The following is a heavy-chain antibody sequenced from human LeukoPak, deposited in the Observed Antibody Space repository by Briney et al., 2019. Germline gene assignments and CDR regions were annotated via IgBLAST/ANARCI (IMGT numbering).Heavy chain of an antibody. V-gene: IGHV1-18*01. Sequence: ASVKVSCKTSGYPFGTYGISWVRQAPGQGLEWMGWISGDNVSANYAQKLQGRVTLTTDASTNTAYMELRSLRSDDTAVYFCARDGRKRGFGRGADFWGQGTLVTVSS. CDR1: GYPFGTYG. CDR3: ARDGRKRGFGRGADF. D-gene: IGHD2-15*01. CDR2: ISGDNVSA. J-gene: IGHJ4*02.